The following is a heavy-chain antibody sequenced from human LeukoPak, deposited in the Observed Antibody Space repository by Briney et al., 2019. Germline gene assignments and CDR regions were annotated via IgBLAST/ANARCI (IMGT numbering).Heavy chain of an antibody. Sequence: PGGSLRLSCAASGFTFSNYWMSWVRQAPGKGLKWVANIKEDGSEKYYADSVKGRSTISRDNAKNSLNLQMNSLRAEDTAVYYCAREGLWAGLDSGKTRQAYWESWGQGTMVTVSS. D-gene: IGHD2-21*01. CDR3: AREGLWAGLDSGKTRQAYWES. V-gene: IGHV3-7*04. CDR2: IKEDGSEK. J-gene: IGHJ3*01. CDR1: GFTFSNYW.